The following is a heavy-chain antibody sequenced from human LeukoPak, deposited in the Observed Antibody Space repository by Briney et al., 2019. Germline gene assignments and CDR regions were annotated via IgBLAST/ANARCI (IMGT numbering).Heavy chain of an antibody. CDR1: GGSTSSYY. CDR2: IYYSGST. CDR3: ARGLLYSSGRKELDY. V-gene: IGHV4-59*08. Sequence: KTSETLSLTCTVSGGSTSSYYWSWIRQPPGKGLEWIGYIYYSGSTNYNPSLKSRVTISVDTSKNQFSLKLSSVTAADTAVYYCARGLLYSSGRKELDYWGQGTLVTVSS. D-gene: IGHD6-19*01. J-gene: IGHJ4*02.